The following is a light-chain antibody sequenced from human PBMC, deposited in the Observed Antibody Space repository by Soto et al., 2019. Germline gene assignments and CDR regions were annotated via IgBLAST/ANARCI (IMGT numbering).Light chain of an antibody. Sequence: EIVLQQSPATLSLSPGERATLSCRASQSVSNNYLAWYQQKPGQAPRLLIYDASTRATGIPDRFSGGGSGTEFTLTISSLQSEDFVVYYCQQYNSWPPITFGQGTRLEIK. CDR3: QQYNSWPPIT. V-gene: IGKV3-15*01. J-gene: IGKJ5*01. CDR2: DAS. CDR1: QSVSNN.